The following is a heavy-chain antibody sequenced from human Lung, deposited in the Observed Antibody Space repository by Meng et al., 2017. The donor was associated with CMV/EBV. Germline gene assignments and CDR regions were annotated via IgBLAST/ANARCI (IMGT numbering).Heavy chain of an antibody. J-gene: IGHJ4*02. Sequence: ESLKISXAASGFTFSSFAMSWVRQAPGKGLEWDSAITASGGSTYYADSVKGRFTISRDNSKNTLYLQMNSLRAEDTAVYYCAKAYSGSWYREYYDYWGQGTLVTVSS. D-gene: IGHD6-13*01. CDR3: AKAYSGSWYREYYDY. CDR1: GFTFSSFA. V-gene: IGHV3-23*01. CDR2: ITASGGST.